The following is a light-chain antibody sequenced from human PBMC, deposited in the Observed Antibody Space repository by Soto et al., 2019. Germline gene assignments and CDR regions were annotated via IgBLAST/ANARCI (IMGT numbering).Light chain of an antibody. CDR1: QSLLHSNGYNY. V-gene: IGKV2-28*01. CDR2: LGS. Sequence: DIVMTQSPLSLPVTPGEPASISCRSSQSLLHSNGYNYLDWYLQKPGQSPQLLIYLGSNRASGVPDRFSGSGSGTHVTLKISRVEAEDVGVYYCMQALQTPWTFGQGTKVEIK. J-gene: IGKJ1*01. CDR3: MQALQTPWT.